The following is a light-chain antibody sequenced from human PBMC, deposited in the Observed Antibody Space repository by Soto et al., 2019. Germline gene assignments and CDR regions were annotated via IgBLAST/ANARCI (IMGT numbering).Light chain of an antibody. CDR1: SSNIGSNT. CDR3: AARDDSLNGLVL. V-gene: IGLV1-44*01. J-gene: IGLJ2*01. Sequence: QSVLTQPPSASGTPGQRVTISCSGSSSNIGSNTVNWYQQLPGTAPKLLIYSNNQRPSGVPDRFSGSKSGTSASLAISGLQSEDEADYYCAARDDSLNGLVLFGGGTKVTVL. CDR2: SNN.